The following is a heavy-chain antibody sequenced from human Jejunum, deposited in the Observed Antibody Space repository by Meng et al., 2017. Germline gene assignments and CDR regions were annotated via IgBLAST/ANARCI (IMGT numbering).Heavy chain of an antibody. CDR2: IFSSGST. J-gene: IGHJ4*02. Sequence: GSLRLSCTVSGGSINNYYWSWIRQPAGKGLEWIGRIFSSGSTNYNPSPNSRVTMSVDTSKNQFSLKLSSVTAADTAVYYCARGQFCNDGSCYSNYCDSWGQGMLVTVSS. V-gene: IGHV4-4*07. D-gene: IGHD2-15*01. CDR3: ARGQFCNDGSCYSNYCDS. CDR1: GGSINNYY.